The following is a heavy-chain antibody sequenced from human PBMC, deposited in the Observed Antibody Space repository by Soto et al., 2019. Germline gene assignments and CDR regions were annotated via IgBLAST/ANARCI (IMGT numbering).Heavy chain of an antibody. CDR1: GGSISSSNW. CDR3: AVEYENYYYGMDV. D-gene: IGHD6-6*01. CDR2: IYHSGST. Sequence: SETLSLTCAVSGGSISSSNWWSWVRQPPGKGLEWIGEIYHSGSTNYNPSLKSRVTISVDKSKNQFSLKLSSVTAADTAVYYCAVEYENYYYGMDVWGQGTTVTVPS. V-gene: IGHV4-4*02. J-gene: IGHJ6*02.